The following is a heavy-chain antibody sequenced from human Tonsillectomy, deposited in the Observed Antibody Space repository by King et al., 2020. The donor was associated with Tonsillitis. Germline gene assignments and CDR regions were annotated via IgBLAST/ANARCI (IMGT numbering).Heavy chain of an antibody. Sequence: QLQESGPGVVRPSETLSLTCTVSGGSIRSRDYSWVCIRHPPGKGLEWLGFMFHSGSRFYNPSLNNRLTVSGGTSEKRFSLKLSSVTAADTAVYFCARYVSGTFDYWGQGALVTVSS. CDR1: GGSIRSRDYS. CDR2: MFHSGSR. V-gene: IGHV4-39*01. J-gene: IGHJ4*02. D-gene: IGHD1-26*01. CDR3: ARYVSGTFDY.